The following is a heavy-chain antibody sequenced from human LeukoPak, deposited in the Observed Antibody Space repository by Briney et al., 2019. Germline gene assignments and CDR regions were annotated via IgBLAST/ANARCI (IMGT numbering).Heavy chain of an antibody. CDR2: IVVGSGNT. V-gene: IGHV1-58*01. D-gene: IGHD1-26*01. J-gene: IGHJ4*02. CDR3: AAVLSGGGGSYDY. CDR1: GFTFTSSA. Sequence: SVKVSCKASGFTFTSSAVQWVRQARGQRLEWIGWIVVGSGNTNYTQKFQERVTITRDMSTSTAYMELSSLRSVDTAVYYCAAVLSGGGGSYDYWGQGTLVTVSS.